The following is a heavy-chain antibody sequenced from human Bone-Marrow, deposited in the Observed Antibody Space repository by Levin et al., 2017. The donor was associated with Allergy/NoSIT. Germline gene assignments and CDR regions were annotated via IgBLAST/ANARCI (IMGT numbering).Heavy chain of an antibody. V-gene: IGHV1-69*13. J-gene: IGHJ4*02. Sequence: GASVKVSCKASGDIFSTYAVSWVRRAPGQGLEWMGGVIPLFGTTKYAQNFQDRVTISADESTNTAYMELSSLTSEDTAMYFCARGVVVVNATPLSGNYYFDSWGQGTLVTVSS. CDR1: GDIFSTYA. D-gene: IGHD2-15*01. CDR2: VIPLFGTT. CDR3: ARGVVVVNATPLSGNYYFDS.